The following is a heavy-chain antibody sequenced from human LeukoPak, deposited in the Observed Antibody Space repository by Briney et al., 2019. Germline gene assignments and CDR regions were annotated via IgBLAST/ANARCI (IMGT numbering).Heavy chain of an antibody. Sequence: ASEKVSCKVSGYTLTELSMHWVRQAPGKGLEWMGGFDPEDGETIYAQKFQGRVTMTEDTSTDPAYMELSSLRSEAPAVYYCATGQYQLLYGGYYYGMDVWGQGTTVTVSS. CDR2: FDPEDGET. D-gene: IGHD2-2*02. J-gene: IGHJ6*02. CDR3: ATGQYQLLYGGYYYGMDV. V-gene: IGHV1-24*01. CDR1: GYTLTELS.